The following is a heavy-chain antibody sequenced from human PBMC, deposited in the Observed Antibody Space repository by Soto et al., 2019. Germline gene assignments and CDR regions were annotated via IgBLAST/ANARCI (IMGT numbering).Heavy chain of an antibody. CDR3: ARLPSIAAAGTQFDY. D-gene: IGHD6-13*01. J-gene: IGHJ4*02. V-gene: IGHV3-30-3*01. CDR2: ISYDGSNK. Sequence: GGSLRLSCAASGFTFSSYAMHWVRQAPGKGLEWVAVISYDGSNKYYADSVKGRLTISRDNSKNTLYLQMNSLRAEDTAVYYCARLPSIAAAGTQFDYWGQGTLVTVSS. CDR1: GFTFSSYA.